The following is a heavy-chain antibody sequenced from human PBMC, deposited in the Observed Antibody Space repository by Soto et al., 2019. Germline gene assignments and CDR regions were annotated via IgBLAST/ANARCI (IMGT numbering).Heavy chain of an antibody. Sequence: GASVKVSCKASGYTFTSYAMHWARQAPGQRLEWMGWINAGNGNTKYSQKFQGRVTITRDTSASTAYMELSSLRSEDTAVYYCASGCSSTSCLGNDYYYYYYMDVWGKGTTVTVSS. D-gene: IGHD2-2*01. V-gene: IGHV1-3*01. CDR1: GYTFTSYA. J-gene: IGHJ6*03. CDR3: ASGCSSTSCLGNDYYYYYYMDV. CDR2: INAGNGNT.